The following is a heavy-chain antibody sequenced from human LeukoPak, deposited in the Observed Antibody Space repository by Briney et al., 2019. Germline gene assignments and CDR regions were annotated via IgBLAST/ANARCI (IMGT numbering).Heavy chain of an antibody. J-gene: IGHJ4*02. D-gene: IGHD4-11*01. Sequence: GGSLRLSCAASGFTVSSNYMTWVRQAPGKGLQWVSVIYSGGSTYYADSVRDRFIISRHNSENTVHLQMNSLRAEDTAVYYCAREEGVTTQLINYWGQGTLVTVSS. V-gene: IGHV3-53*04. CDR2: IYSGGST. CDR3: AREEGVTTQLINY. CDR1: GFTVSSNY.